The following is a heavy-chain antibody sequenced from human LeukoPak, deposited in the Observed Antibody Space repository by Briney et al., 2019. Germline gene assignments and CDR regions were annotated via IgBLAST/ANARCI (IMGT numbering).Heavy chain of an antibody. CDR3: ARRTVTVTNFDY. D-gene: IGHD4-17*01. CDR1: GGSISSSSYY. CDR2: IYYSGST. Sequence: SETLSLTCTVSGGSISSSSYYWGWIRQPPGKGLEWIGSIYYSGSTYYNPSLKSRVTISVDTSKNQPSLKLSSVTAADTAVYYCARRTVTVTNFDYWGQGTLVTVSS. J-gene: IGHJ4*02. V-gene: IGHV4-39*01.